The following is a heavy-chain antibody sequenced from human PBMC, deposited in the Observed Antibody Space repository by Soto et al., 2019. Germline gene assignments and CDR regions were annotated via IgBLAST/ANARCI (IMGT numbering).Heavy chain of an antibody. CDR2: ISLYSDGT. J-gene: IGHJ5*02. V-gene: IGHV1-18*01. CDR3: ARVVPGAEAWFGP. Sequence: GASGKVSCKTSGYTFSNYGITWVRQAPGQALEWLGWISLYSDGTNYAQKFQGRVSMTTDTSTTTAYMELRSLRSDDTAVYYCARVVPGAEAWFGPWGQGTLVTVSS. CDR1: GYTFSNYG. D-gene: IGHD1-26*01.